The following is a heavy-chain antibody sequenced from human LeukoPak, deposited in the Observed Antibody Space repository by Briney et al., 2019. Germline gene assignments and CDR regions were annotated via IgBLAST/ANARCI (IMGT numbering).Heavy chain of an antibody. V-gene: IGHV3-23*01. CDR1: GFTFSSYA. Sequence: GGSLRLSCAASGFTFSSYAMSWVRQAPGKGLEWVSAISGSGGSTYYADSVKGRFTISRDNSKNTLYLQMNSLRAEDTAVYYCAKDPLVNSGYLYYFDYWGXXTLXTVSS. CDR2: ISGSGGST. CDR3: AKDPLVNSGYLYYFDY. J-gene: IGHJ4*01. D-gene: IGHD5-12*01.